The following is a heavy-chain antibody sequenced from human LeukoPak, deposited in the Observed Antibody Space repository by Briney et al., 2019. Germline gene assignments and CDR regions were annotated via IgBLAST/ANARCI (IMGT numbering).Heavy chain of an antibody. Sequence: SQTLSLTCTVSGGSISSGSYYWSWIRQPAGKGLEWIGRIYTSGSTNYNPSLKSRVTISVDTSKNQFSLKLSSVTAADTAVYYCARDPTGKQQLSSHTFDPWGQGTLVTVSS. D-gene: IGHD6-13*01. CDR2: IYTSGST. J-gene: IGHJ5*02. V-gene: IGHV4-61*02. CDR3: ARDPTGKQQLSSHTFDP. CDR1: GGSISSGSYY.